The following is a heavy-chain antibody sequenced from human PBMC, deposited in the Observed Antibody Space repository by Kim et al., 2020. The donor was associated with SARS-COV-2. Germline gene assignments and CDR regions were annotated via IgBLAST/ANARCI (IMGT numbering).Heavy chain of an antibody. D-gene: IGHD3-10*01. CDR3: AREGSGSYNWLDP. J-gene: IGHJ5*02. Sequence: SQNFQSRVTITRDTPATTAYMELSSLTFKDTAVYYCAREGSGSYNWLDPWGQGTLVTVSS. V-gene: IGHV1-3*01.